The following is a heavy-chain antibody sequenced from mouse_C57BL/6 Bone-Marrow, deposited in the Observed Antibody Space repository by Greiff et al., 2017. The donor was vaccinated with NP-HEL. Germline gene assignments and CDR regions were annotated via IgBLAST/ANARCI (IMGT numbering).Heavy chain of an antibody. CDR3: ARSGFYYGNWRDPFDY. D-gene: IGHD2-1*01. CDR2: IHPNSGST. Sequence: VQLQQPGAELVKPGASVKLSCKASGYTFTSYWMHWVKQRPGQGLEWIGMIHPNSGSTNYNEKFKSKATLTVDKSSSTAYMQLSSLTSEDSAVYYCARSGFYYGNWRDPFDYWGQGTTLTVSS. V-gene: IGHV1-64*01. CDR1: GYTFTSYW. J-gene: IGHJ2*01.